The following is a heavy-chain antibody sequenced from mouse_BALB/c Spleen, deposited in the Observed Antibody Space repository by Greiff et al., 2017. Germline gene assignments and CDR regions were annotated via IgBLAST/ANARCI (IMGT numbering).Heavy chain of an antibody. Sequence: VQLQQSGPELVKPGASVKMSCKASGYTFTSYYIHWVKQRPGQGLEWIGWIYPGDGSTKYNEKFKGKTTLTADKSSSTAYMLLSTLTSEDSAIYFCARPHYYCISYFYYWGQGTTLTVSS. J-gene: IGHJ2*01. V-gene: IGHV1S56*01. CDR2: IYPGDGST. CDR1: GYTFTSYY. CDR3: ARPHYYCISYFYY. D-gene: IGHD1-1*01.